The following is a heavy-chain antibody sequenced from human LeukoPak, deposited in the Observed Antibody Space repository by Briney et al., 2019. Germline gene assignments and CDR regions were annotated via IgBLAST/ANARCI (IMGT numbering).Heavy chain of an antibody. D-gene: IGHD6-6*01. CDR3: ARRIIERYSSSSTGDFDS. Sequence: GESLKISCKGSGYSFTNYWIGWVRQMPGKGLEWTGIIYPGDSDTRYSPSFQGQVTISVDKSISTAYLQWSSLKASDTAMYYCARRIIERYSSSSTGDFDSWGQGTLVTVSS. CDR1: GYSFTNYW. V-gene: IGHV5-51*01. CDR2: IYPGDSDT. J-gene: IGHJ4*02.